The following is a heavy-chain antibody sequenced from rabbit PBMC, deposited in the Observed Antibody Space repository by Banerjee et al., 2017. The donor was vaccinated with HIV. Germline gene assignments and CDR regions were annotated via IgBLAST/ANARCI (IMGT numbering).Heavy chain of an antibody. CDR3: ARDLACVIGWNFNL. V-gene: IGHV1S40*01. Sequence: QSLEESGEGLVKTGASLTLTCTASGFSFSNKYVMCWVRQAPGKGLEWIACINNSSGNTVYSSWSKGRFTISKTSSTTFTLQMTSLTAAVTATYFCARDLACVIGWNFNLLCHGTLVTV. D-gene: IGHD1-1*01. CDR1: GFSFSNKYV. J-gene: IGHJ4*01. CDR2: INNSSGNT.